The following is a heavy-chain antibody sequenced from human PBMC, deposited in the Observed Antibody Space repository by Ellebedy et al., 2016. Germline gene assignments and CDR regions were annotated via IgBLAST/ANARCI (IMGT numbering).Heavy chain of an antibody. Sequence: ETLSLTCAASGFTFSGFGIHWVRQAPGKGLEWVSAIFSDGNTYYADSVKGRFTISRDNSKNTLYLQMNSLRAEDTAVYYCARGVGSGWFDPWGQGTLVTVSS. D-gene: IGHD2-15*01. J-gene: IGHJ5*02. V-gene: IGHV3-NL1*01. CDR3: ARGVGSGWFDP. CDR1: GFTFSGFG. CDR2: IFSDGNT.